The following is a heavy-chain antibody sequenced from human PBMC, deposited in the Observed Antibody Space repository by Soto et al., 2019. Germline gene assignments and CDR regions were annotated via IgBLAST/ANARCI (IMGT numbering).Heavy chain of an antibody. Sequence: NPSETLSLTCTVSGGSISSYYWSWIRQPPGGTLEWIGYIYASGATTYNPSLESRVTMSVDMPNNEFSLELTSVTAADTAVYYCARSHSFDGSIYHYYFDFWGQGTLVTVSS. J-gene: IGHJ4*02. CDR3: ARSHSFDGSIYHYYFDF. D-gene: IGHD3-3*02. CDR1: GGSISSYY. V-gene: IGHV4-59*01. CDR2: IYASGAT.